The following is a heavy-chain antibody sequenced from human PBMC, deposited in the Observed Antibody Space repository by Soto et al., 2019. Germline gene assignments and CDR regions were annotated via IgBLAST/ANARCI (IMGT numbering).Heavy chain of an antibody. CDR3: ARAPMVLSRSYFDS. D-gene: IGHD2-8*01. CDR2: IIPIFGTA. CDR1: GGTFSSYA. Sequence: SVKVSCKASGGTFSSYAISWVRQAPGQGLEWMGGIIPIFGTANYAQKFQGRVTITADESTSTAYMELTSVTAADTAVYYCARAPMVLSRSYFDSWGQGTPVTVSS. V-gene: IGHV1-69*13. J-gene: IGHJ4*02.